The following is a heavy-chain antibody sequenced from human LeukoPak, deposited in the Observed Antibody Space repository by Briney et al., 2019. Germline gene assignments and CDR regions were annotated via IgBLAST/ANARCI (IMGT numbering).Heavy chain of an antibody. Sequence: GGSLRLSCAASGFTFSSYAMSWVRQAPGKGLEWVSAISGSDGSTYYADSVKGRFTISRDNSKNTLYLQMNSLRAEDTAVYYCAKGAPVPFPGSYYNNWFGPWGQGTLVTVSS. CDR3: AKGAPVPFPGSYYNNWFGP. CDR1: GFTFSSYA. J-gene: IGHJ5*02. CDR2: ISGSDGST. D-gene: IGHD3-10*01. V-gene: IGHV3-23*01.